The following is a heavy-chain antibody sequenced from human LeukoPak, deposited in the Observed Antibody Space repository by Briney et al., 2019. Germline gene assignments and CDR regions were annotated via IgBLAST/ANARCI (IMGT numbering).Heavy chain of an antibody. Sequence: PGGSLRLSCAASGFTFSSYAMSWVRQAPGKGLEWVSAISGSGGSTYYADSVKGRFTISRDNSKNTLYLQMNSLRAEDTAVYYCVDYCSSTSCYIDYWGQGTLVTVSS. V-gene: IGHV3-23*01. CDR2: ISGSGGST. CDR3: VDYCSSTSCYIDY. D-gene: IGHD2-2*01. CDR1: GFTFSSYA. J-gene: IGHJ4*02.